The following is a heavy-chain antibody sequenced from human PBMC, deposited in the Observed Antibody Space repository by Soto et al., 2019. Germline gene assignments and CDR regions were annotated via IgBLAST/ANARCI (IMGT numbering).Heavy chain of an antibody. CDR3: ARGSPVQRERKYYFDF. J-gene: IGHJ4*02. D-gene: IGHD1-1*01. CDR1: GFTFSSYG. Sequence: GGSLRLSCAASGFTFSSYGMHWVRQAPGKGLEWVAVIWYDGSNKYYADTGKGRFTISRDNSKNTLYLQMNSLRAEDTAVYYCARGSPVQRERKYYFDFWGQGTLVTVSS. V-gene: IGHV3-33*08. CDR2: IWYDGSNK.